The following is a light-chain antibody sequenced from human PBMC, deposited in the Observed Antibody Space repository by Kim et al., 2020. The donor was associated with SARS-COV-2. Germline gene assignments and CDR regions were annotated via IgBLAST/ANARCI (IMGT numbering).Light chain of an antibody. CDR3: QQRSNWTPWT. J-gene: IGKJ1*01. CDR1: QSVSSY. CDR2: DAS. V-gene: IGKV3-11*01. Sequence: SPGESATLSCRASQSVSSYLAWYQQKPGQAPRLLIYDASNRATGIPARFSGSGSGTDFTLTISSLEPEDFAVYYCQQRSNWTPWTFGQGTKVDIK.